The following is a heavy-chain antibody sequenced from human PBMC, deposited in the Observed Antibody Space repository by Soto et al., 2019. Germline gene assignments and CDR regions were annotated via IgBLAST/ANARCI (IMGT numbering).Heavy chain of an antibody. CDR3: ARGLHSLFDY. V-gene: IGHV1-46*01. CDR1: GDTFTSYY. CDR2: IDPHGGST. D-gene: IGHD2-21*01. J-gene: IGHJ4*02. Sequence: ASVKVSCKAPGDTFTSYYLNWVRQAPGQGLEWMGVIDPHGGSTKYAQKFQGRITMTRDTSRSTVYMELSSLRSDDTAVYYCARGLHSLFDYWGQGTLVTVSS.